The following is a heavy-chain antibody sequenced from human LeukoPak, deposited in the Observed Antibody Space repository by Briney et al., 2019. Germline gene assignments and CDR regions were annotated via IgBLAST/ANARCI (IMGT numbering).Heavy chain of an antibody. J-gene: IGHJ6*03. CDR3: ARGLAGYSYGYEYYYYYYMDV. D-gene: IGHD5-18*01. CDR2: IKQDGSEK. V-gene: IGHV3-7*01. Sequence: GGSLRLSCAASGFTFSSYWMSWVRQAPGKGLEWVANIKQDGSEKYYVDSVKGRFTISRDNAKNSLYLQMNSLRAEDTAVYYCARGLAGYSYGYEYYYYYYMDVWGKGTTVTVSS. CDR1: GFTFSSYW.